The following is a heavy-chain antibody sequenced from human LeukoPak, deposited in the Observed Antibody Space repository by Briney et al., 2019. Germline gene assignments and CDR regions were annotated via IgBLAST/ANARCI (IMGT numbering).Heavy chain of an antibody. CDR2: IWYDGSNK. CDR1: GFTFSSYG. D-gene: IGHD3-3*01. Sequence: GGSLRLSCAASGFTFSSYGMHWVRQAPGKGLEWVAVIWYDGSNKYYADSVKGRFTTSRDNSKNTLYLQMDSLRVEDTAVYYCAREWVTVFGGFDYWGQGTLVTVSS. V-gene: IGHV3-33*01. CDR3: AREWVTVFGGFDY. J-gene: IGHJ4*02.